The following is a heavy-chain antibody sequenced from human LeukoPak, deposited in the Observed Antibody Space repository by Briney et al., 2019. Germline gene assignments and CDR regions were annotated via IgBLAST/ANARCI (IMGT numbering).Heavy chain of an antibody. CDR2: IYYRGST. CDR3: ARGGLRYLDY. D-gene: IGHD3-10*01. J-gene: IGHJ4*02. Sequence: SETLSLTCTVSGVSISSYYWSWIRQPPGKGLEWIGYIYYRGSTNYNPSLKSRVTISVDTSKNQFSLKLSSVTAADTAVYYCARGGLRYLDYWGQGTLITVSS. CDR1: GVSISSYY. V-gene: IGHV4-59*01.